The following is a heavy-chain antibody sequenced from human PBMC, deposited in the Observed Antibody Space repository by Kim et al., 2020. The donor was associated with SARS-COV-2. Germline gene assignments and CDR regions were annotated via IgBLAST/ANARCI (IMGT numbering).Heavy chain of an antibody. CDR1: GFTFSSYA. J-gene: IGHJ4*02. Sequence: GGSLRLSCAASGFTFSSYAMSWVRQAPGKGLEWVSAISGSGGSTYYADSVKGRFTISRDNSKNTLYLQMNSLRAEDTAVYYCAKEGGCSGGSCYGRVYFDYWGQGTLVTVSS. V-gene: IGHV3-23*01. CDR3: AKEGGCSGGSCYGRVYFDY. CDR2: ISGSGGST. D-gene: IGHD2-15*01.